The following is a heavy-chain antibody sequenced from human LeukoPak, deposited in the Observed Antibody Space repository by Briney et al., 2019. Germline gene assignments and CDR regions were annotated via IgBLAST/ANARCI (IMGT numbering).Heavy chain of an antibody. CDR3: AREDYSSMLTAGFDY. J-gene: IGHJ4*02. V-gene: IGHV3-53*01. D-gene: IGHD6-13*01. CDR1: GFTVSSNY. CDR2: IYSGGST. Sequence: PGGSLRLSCAASGFTVSSNYISWVRQAPGKGLEWVSVIYSGGSTYYADSVKGRFTISRDNSKNTLYLQMNSLRAEDTAVYYCAREDYSSMLTAGFDYWGQGTLVTVSS.